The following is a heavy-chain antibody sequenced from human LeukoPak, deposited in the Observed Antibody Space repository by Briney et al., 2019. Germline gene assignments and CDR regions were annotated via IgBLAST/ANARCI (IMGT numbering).Heavy chain of an antibody. CDR2: MNPNSGNT. V-gene: IGHV1-8*01. D-gene: IGHD3-10*01. Sequence: ASVKVSCKASGYTFTSYDINWVRQATGQGLEWMGWMNPNSGNTGYAQKFQGRVTMTRNTSISTAYMGLSSLRSEDTAVYYCARGVYYGSGSYSQSPTYYYYGMDVWGQGTTVTVSS. J-gene: IGHJ6*02. CDR3: ARGVYYGSGSYSQSPTYYYYGMDV. CDR1: GYTFTSYD.